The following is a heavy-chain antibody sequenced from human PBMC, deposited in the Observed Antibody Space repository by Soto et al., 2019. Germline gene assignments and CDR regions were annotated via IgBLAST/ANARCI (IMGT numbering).Heavy chain of an antibody. CDR3: VKGGWLDY. V-gene: IGHV3-23*01. Sequence: DVKLLESGGGLVQPAGSLRLSCAASQFTFSSFAMTWVRQAPGKGLEWVSFISETGDSLSYAESVKGRFTISRDNSKNTLYLQMSSLRPEDTAVYYCVKGGWLDYWGQGTLVTVSS. D-gene: IGHD3-10*01. CDR1: QFTFSSFA. J-gene: IGHJ4*02. CDR2: ISETGDSL.